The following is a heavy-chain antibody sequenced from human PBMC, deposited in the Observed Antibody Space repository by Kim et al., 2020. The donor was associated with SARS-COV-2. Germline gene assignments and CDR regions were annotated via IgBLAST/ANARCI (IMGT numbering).Heavy chain of an antibody. D-gene: IGHD5-12*01. V-gene: IGHV4-59*08. J-gene: IGHJ4*02. Sequence: STPSLKRRVTISVDTSKNQFSLKLSSVTAADTAVYYCARLYGRGYKQIDYWGQGTLVTVSS. CDR3: ARLYGRGYKQIDY.